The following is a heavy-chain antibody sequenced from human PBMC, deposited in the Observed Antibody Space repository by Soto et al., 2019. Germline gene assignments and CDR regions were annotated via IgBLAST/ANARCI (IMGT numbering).Heavy chain of an antibody. V-gene: IGHV3-23*01. D-gene: IGHD6-19*01. CDR1: GFTFSSYA. Sequence: EVQLLESGGGLVQPGGSLRLSCAASGFTFSSYAMSWVRQAPGKGLEWVSAISGSGGSTYYADSVKGRFTISRDNSKNTLYLQINSLRAEDTAVYYCARAPSPQEYSSGWYFDYWGQGTLVTVSS. CDR2: ISGSGGST. J-gene: IGHJ4*02. CDR3: ARAPSPQEYSSGWYFDY.